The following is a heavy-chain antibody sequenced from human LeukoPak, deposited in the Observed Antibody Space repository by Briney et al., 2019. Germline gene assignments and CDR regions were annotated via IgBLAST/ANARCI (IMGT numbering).Heavy chain of an antibody. D-gene: IGHD6-6*01. J-gene: IGHJ5*02. CDR3: ARCRGPYSSSPPNWFDP. CDR1: GGTFSSYA. CDR2: IIPIFGTA. V-gene: IGHV1-69*13. Sequence: GASVKVSCKASGGTFSSYAISWVRQAPGQGLEWMGGIIPIFGTANYAQKFQGRVTITADESTSTAYMELSSLRSEDTAVYYCARCRGPYSSSPPNWFDPWGQGTLVTVSS.